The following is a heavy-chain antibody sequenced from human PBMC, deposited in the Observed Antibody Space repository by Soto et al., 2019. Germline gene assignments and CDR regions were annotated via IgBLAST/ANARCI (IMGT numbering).Heavy chain of an antibody. CDR2: IYWDDDK. CDR3: ARDSSGYYGFDY. V-gene: IGHV2-5*02. D-gene: IGHD3-22*01. CDR1: GFSLSTSGVG. J-gene: IGHJ4*02. Sequence: QITLKESGPTLVKPTQTLTLTCTFSGFSLSTSGVGVGWIRQPPGKALEWLALIYWDDDKRYRPYLKSRLTITKDTSKTQVVLTMTNMDPVDTATYYCARDSSGYYGFDYWGQGTLVTVSS.